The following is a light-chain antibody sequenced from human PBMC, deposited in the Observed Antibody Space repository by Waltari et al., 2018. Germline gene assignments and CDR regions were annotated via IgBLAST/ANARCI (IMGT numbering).Light chain of an antibody. J-gene: IGKJ4*01. CDR2: DAS. CDR3: QQYGNSPVT. Sequence: EIVLTQSPGTLSLSPGERATLSCRASQSVSSNYLAWYQQKPGQAPRLLIYDASNRVTGIADRFSGSGSGTDFTLTISRLEPEDFAVFYCQQYGNSPVTFGGGTKVEIK. CDR1: QSVSSNY. V-gene: IGKV3-20*01.